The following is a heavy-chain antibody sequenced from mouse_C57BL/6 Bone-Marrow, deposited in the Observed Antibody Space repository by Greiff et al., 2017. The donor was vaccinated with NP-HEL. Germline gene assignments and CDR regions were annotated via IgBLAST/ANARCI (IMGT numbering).Heavy chain of an antibody. V-gene: IGHV10-1*01. J-gene: IGHJ3*01. D-gene: IGHD2-2*01. Sequence: GGGLVQPKGSLKLSCAASGFSFNTYAMNWVRQAPGKGLEWVARIRSKSNNYATYYADSVKDRFTISSDDSESMLYLQMNNLKTEDTAMYYCVREGLRDWFAYWGQGTLVTVSA. CDR2: IRSKSNNYAT. CDR3: VREGLRDWFAY. CDR1: GFSFNTYA.